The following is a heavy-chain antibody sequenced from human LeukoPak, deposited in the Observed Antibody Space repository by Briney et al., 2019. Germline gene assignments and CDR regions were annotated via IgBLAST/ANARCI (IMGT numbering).Heavy chain of an antibody. Sequence: SVKVSCKASGGTFSSYAISWVRQAPGQGLEWMGGIIPIFGTANYAQKFQGRVTITADESTSTAYMELSSPRSEDTAVYYCARAYYYGSGSYYTGRLDYWGQGTLVTVSS. V-gene: IGHV1-69*13. CDR3: ARAYYYGSGSYYTGRLDY. CDR1: GGTFSSYA. J-gene: IGHJ4*02. D-gene: IGHD3-10*01. CDR2: IIPIFGTA.